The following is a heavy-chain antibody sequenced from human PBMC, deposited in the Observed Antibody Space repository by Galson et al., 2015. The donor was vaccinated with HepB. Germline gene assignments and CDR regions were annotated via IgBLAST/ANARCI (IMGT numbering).Heavy chain of an antibody. J-gene: IGHJ4*02. D-gene: IGHD3-10*01. Sequence: CKVSGYTLTELSMHWVRQAPGKGLEWRGGFDPEDGETIYAQKFQGRVTMTEDTSTDTAYMELSSLRSEDTAVYYCATELVRYYGSGTGLDYWGQGTLVTVSS. CDR3: ATELVRYYGSGTGLDY. CDR2: FDPEDGET. V-gene: IGHV1-24*01. CDR1: GYTLTELS.